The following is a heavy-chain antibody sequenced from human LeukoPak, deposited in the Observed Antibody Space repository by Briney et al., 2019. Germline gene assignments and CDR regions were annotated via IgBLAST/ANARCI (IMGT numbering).Heavy chain of an antibody. CDR3: ARAPDPYSSGWYYFDY. J-gene: IGHJ4*02. V-gene: IGHV4-39*01. D-gene: IGHD6-19*01. Sequence: SETLSLTCTVSGGCISSRSYYWGWIRQPPGKGLEWIGSIYYSGSTYCNPSLKSRVTISVDTSKNQFSLKLSSVTAADTALYYCARAPDPYSSGWYYFDYWGQGTLVTVSS. CDR1: GGCISSRSYY. CDR2: IYYSGST.